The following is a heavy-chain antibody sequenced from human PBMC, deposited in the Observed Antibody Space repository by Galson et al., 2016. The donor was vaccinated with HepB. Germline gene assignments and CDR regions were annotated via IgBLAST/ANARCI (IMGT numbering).Heavy chain of an antibody. CDR3: ARRARVADFYYYGMAV. Sequence: SVKVSCKASGYTLTTYYIHWVRQAPGQGLEWMGWINPNSGGTNYVQKFRGRFTMTRDTSINTSYMELSGLRSDDTAVYYCARRARVADFYYYGMAVWGQGTTVPVSS. V-gene: IGHV1-2*02. CDR2: INPNSGGT. J-gene: IGHJ6*02. CDR1: GYTLTTYY.